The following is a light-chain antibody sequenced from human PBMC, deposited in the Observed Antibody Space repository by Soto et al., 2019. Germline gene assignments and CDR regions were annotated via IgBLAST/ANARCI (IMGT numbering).Light chain of an antibody. V-gene: IGLV2-14*01. CDR2: EVS. CDR1: SSDVGGYNY. Sequence: QSALTQPASLSGSPGQSITISCTGTSSDVGGYNYVSWYQQHPGKAPKLMIYEVSNRPSGVSNRFSGSKSGNTASLTISGLQAEDEADYYCRSYTSRSTLSSVFGTGTK. CDR3: RSYTSRSTLSSV. J-gene: IGLJ1*01.